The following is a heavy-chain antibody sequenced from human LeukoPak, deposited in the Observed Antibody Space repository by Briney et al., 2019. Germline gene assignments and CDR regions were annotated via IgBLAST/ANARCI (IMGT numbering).Heavy chain of an antibody. CDR2: IYYSGST. CDR3: ARDNCGGSCYIDY. J-gene: IGHJ4*02. Sequence: SETLSLTCTVSGGSISSSSYYWGWIRQPPGKGLEWIGSIYYSGSTYYNPSLKSRVTISVDTSKNQFSLKLSSVTAADTAVYYCARDNCGGSCYIDYWGQGTLVTVSS. D-gene: IGHD2-15*01. CDR1: GGSISSSSYY. V-gene: IGHV4-39*07.